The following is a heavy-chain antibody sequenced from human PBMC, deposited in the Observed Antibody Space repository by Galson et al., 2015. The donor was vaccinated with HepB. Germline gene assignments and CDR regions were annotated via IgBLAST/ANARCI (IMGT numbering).Heavy chain of an antibody. J-gene: IGHJ4*02. V-gene: IGHV4-59*01. CDR1: GGSISSYH. Sequence: ETLSLTCTVSGGSISSYHWSWIRQPPGKGLEWIGYFYDSGSSDWNPSLKSRVTMSVDTSKNQLSLRLSSATAADTAVYYCARSLSGYDSGDIWGQGTLVTVSS. CDR2: FYDSGSS. CDR3: ARSLSGYDSGDI. D-gene: IGHD5-12*01.